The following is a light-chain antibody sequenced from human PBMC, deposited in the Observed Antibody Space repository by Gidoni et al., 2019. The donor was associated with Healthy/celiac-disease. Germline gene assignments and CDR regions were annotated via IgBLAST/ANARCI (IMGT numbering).Light chain of an antibody. CDR3: MQALQTLLT. CDR1: QSLLHSNGYEY. Sequence: DIVMTQSPLSLPVTPGEPASISCSASQSLLHSNGYEYLDWYLQKPGQSPQLLIYLGSNRASGVPDRFSGSGLGTDFTLKISRVEAEDVGVYYCMQALQTLLTFGGGTKVEIK. V-gene: IGKV2-28*01. CDR2: LGS. J-gene: IGKJ4*01.